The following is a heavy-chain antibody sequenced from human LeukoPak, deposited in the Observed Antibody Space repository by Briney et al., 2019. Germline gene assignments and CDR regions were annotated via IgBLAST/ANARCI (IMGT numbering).Heavy chain of an antibody. J-gene: IGHJ6*03. CDR2: IYYSGST. V-gene: IGHV4-59*01. CDR3: ARARGRYCSSTNCSPYFYYYMDV. D-gene: IGHD2-2*01. CDR1: GGSISSYY. Sequence: PSETLSLTCTVSGGSISSYYWSWIRQPPGKGLEWIGYIYYSGSTNYNPSLKSRVTISVDTSKNQFSLKLSSVTAADTAVYYCARARGRYCSSTNCSPYFYYYMDVWGKGTTVTVSS.